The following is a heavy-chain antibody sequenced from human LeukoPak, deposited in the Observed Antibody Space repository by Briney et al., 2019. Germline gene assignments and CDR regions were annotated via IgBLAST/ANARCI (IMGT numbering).Heavy chain of an antibody. J-gene: IGHJ4*02. V-gene: IGHV3-30-3*01. Sequence: GGSLRLSCAASGFTFSSYAMHWVRQAPGKGLEWVAVISYDGSNKYYADSVKGRFTISRDNSKNTLYLQMNSLRAEDTAVYYCARGLYDSSGDWGQGTLVTVSS. CDR1: GFTFSSYA. D-gene: IGHD3-22*01. CDR2: ISYDGSNK. CDR3: ARGLYDSSGD.